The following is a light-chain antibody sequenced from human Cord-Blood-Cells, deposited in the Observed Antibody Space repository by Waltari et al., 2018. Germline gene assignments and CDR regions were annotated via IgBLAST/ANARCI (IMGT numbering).Light chain of an antibody. V-gene: IGLV2-14*01. CDR3: SSYSSSSNWV. Sequence: QSALTQPASVSGSPGQSITISCTGTSSDVGGYTYVSWYQQHPGKAPKLMIYDVSNRPSVVSNRFSGSKSGNTASLTISGLQAEDEADYYCSSYSSSSNWVFGGGTKLTVL. J-gene: IGLJ3*02. CDR1: SSDVGGYTY. CDR2: DVS.